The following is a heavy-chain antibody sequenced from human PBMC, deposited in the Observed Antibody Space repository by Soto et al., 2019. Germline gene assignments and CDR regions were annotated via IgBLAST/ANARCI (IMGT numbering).Heavy chain of an antibody. V-gene: IGHV4-61*01. CDR1: GGSVSSNTYY. CDR2: IYYSGST. J-gene: IGHJ4*02. Sequence: QVQLQESGPGLVKPSETLSLTCIVSGGSVSSNTYYWSWIRQPPGKGLEYIGYIYYSGSTNYNPSRKSRATISVDTSKNQFSLKLSSVTAADTAVYYCARARITMIRGVMEFFDYWGQGILVTVSS. D-gene: IGHD3-10*01. CDR3: ARARITMIRGVMEFFDY.